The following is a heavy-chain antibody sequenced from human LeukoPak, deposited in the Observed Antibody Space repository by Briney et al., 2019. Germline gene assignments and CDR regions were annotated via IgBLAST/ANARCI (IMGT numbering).Heavy chain of an antibody. D-gene: IGHD5-24*01. J-gene: IGHJ4*02. V-gene: IGHV4-59*01. CDR2: IYYSGST. CDR3: ARIIDGYIN. Sequence: SETLSLTCTVSGGSISSYYWSWIRQPPGKGLEWIGYIYYSGSTNYNPSLKSRVTISVDTSKNQFSLKLSSVTAADTAVYYCARIIDGYINWGQGTLVTVSS. CDR1: GGSISSYY.